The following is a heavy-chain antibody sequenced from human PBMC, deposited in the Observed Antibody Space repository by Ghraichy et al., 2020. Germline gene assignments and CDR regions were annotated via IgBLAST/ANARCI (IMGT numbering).Heavy chain of an antibody. J-gene: IGHJ6*03. Sequence: SETLSLTCAVYGGSFSGYYWSWIRQPPGKGLEWIGEINHSGSTNYNPSLKSRVTISVDTSKNQFSLKLSSVTAADTAVYYCARSVPYSGSSETYYYYMDVWGKGTTVTVSS. CDR2: INHSGST. D-gene: IGHD1-26*01. V-gene: IGHV4-34*01. CDR3: ARSVPYSGSSETYYYYMDV. CDR1: GGSFSGYY.